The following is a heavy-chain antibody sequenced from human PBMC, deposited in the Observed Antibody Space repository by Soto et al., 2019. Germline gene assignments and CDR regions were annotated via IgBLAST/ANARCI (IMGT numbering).Heavy chain of an antibody. CDR1: GGAFSGYY. J-gene: IGHJ4*02. CDR2: INHSGST. CDR3: ARDKITGIFDY. D-gene: IGHD2-8*02. Sequence: ASETLFPTCAGYGGAFSGYYWTWIRQPPGTGLEWIGEINHSGSTNYNPSLKSRVTISVDTSKNQFSLKLTSVTAADTAVYYCARDKITGIFDYWGQGTLVTVSS. V-gene: IGHV4-34*01.